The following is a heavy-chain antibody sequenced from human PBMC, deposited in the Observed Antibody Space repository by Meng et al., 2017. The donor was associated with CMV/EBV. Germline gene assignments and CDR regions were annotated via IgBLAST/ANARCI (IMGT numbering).Heavy chain of an antibody. CDR1: GYTFTGYY. V-gene: IGHV1-2*02. D-gene: IGHD2-2*01. CDR2: INPNGGGT. Sequence: KASGYTFTGYYIHWVRQAPGQGTEWMGWINPNGGGTNYAQKFQGRVTMTLDTSISTAYMELSRLRSDDTAVYYCARRIVVVPAAYLGYWGQGTLVTVSS. CDR3: ARRIVVVPAAYLGY. J-gene: IGHJ4*02.